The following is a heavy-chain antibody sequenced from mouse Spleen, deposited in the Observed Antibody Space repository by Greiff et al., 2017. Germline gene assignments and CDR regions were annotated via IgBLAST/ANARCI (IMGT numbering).Heavy chain of an antibody. CDR1: GYTFTSYT. CDR3: AESPYSDSFDS. V-gene: IGHV1-4*01. J-gene: IGHJ2*01. CDR2: INPSSGYT. D-gene: IGHD1-1*01. Sequence: VQLQQSGAELARPGASVKMSCKASGYTFTSYTMHWVKQRPGQGLEWIGYINPSSGYTKYNQKFKDKATLTADKSSSTAYMQLSSLTSEDSAVYSFAESPYSDSFDSWGQAPPPTFSS.